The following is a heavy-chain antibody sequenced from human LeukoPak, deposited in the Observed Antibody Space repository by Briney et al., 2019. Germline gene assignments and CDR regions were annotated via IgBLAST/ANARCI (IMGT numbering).Heavy chain of an antibody. V-gene: IGHV3-23*01. Sequence: HPEGSLRLSCAASGFTFSSYAMSWVRQAPGKGLEWVSAISGSGGSTYYADSVKGRFTISRDNSKNTLYLQMNSLRAEDTAVYYCAKSPLVVVAELYYFDYWGQGTLVTVSS. CDR1: GFTFSSYA. D-gene: IGHD2-15*01. CDR2: ISGSGGST. CDR3: AKSPLVVVAELYYFDY. J-gene: IGHJ4*02.